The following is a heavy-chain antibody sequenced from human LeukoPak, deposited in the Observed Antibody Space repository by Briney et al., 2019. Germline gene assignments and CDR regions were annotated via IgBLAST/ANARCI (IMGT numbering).Heavy chain of an antibody. J-gene: IGHJ5*02. D-gene: IGHD1-26*01. Sequence: GGSLRLSCAVSGFTFDDYAMHWVRQAPGKGLEWVSLITWDGIDTHYADSAKGRFTISRDNSKSSLYLQMNNLRPDDTAFYPCPKPLPFCPGCREGFTPWGQGTLVTVSS. CDR1: GFTFDDYA. V-gene: IGHV3-43D*04. CDR2: ITWDGIDT. CDR3: PKPLPFCPGCREGFTP.